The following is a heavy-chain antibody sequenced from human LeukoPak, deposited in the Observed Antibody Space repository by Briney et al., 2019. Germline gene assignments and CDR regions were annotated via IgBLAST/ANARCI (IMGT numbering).Heavy chain of an antibody. CDR1: GGSVSSGSYY. Sequence: PSETLSLTCTVSGGSVSSGSYYWSWIRQPPGKGLEWIGYIYHSGSTYYNPSLKSRVTISVDRSKNQFSLKLSSVTAADTAVYYCARVPHYDSSYDAFDIWGQGTMVTVSS. D-gene: IGHD3-22*01. CDR3: ARVPHYDSSYDAFDI. CDR2: IYHSGST. V-gene: IGHV4-30-2*01. J-gene: IGHJ3*02.